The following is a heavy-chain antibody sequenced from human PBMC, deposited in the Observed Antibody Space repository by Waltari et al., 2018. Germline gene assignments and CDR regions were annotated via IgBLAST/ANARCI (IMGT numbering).Heavy chain of an antibody. CDR3: ARDGLGSSHDY. D-gene: IGHD6-6*01. V-gene: IGHV3-74*01. CDR1: AFSIRGYW. Sequence: EVQLVESGGGLLQPGGSLRLSCAASAFSIRGYWMHWVRQAPGKGLVWVSRIHSDGRSTNYVDSVRGRFTISRDNAKNMVYLQMNSLRADDTAVYFCARDGLGSSHDYWGQGTLVTVSS. CDR2: IHSDGRST. J-gene: IGHJ4*02.